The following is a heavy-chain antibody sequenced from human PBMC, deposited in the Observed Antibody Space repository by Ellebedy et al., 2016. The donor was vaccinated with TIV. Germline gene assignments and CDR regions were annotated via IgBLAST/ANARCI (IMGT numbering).Heavy chain of an antibody. CDR2: INHSGST. CDR3: ARRVDTAMVAPGYYGMDV. Sequence: MPSETLSLTCAVYGGSFSGYYWTWIRQPPGKGLEWIGDINHSGSTKYNPSLKSRVTISVDTSKNQFSLKLTSVTAADTAVYYCARRVDTAMVAPGYYGMDVWGQGTTVTVSS. D-gene: IGHD5-18*01. V-gene: IGHV4-34*01. CDR1: GGSFSGYY. J-gene: IGHJ6*02.